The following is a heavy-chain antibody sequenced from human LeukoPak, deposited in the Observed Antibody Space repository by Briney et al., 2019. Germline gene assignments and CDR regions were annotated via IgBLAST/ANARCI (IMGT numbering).Heavy chain of an antibody. J-gene: IGHJ4*01. D-gene: IGHD3-10*01. V-gene: IGHV4-39*07. CDR1: GGSISSYY. CDR3: ARERSGVVRGVIDN. Sequence: SETLSLTCTVSGGSISSYYWGWIRQPPGKGLEWIGSMSYSESSYYNPSLESRVTISVDTSKNQFSLNLNSVTAADTAVYYCARERSGVVRGVIDNWGHGTLLTVSS. CDR2: MSYSESS.